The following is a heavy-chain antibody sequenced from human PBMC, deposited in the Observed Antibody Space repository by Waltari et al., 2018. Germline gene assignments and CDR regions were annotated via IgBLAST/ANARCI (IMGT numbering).Heavy chain of an antibody. CDR2: ISSNGGST. D-gene: IGHD6-13*01. Sequence: EVQLVESGGGLVQPGGSLRLSCAASGFTFSSYAMHWVLQAPGKGLEYVSAISSNGGSTYYANSVKGRFTISRDNSKNTLYLQMGSLRAEDMAVYYCARVAAAGYYYYYYMDVWGKGTTVTVSS. V-gene: IGHV3-64*01. J-gene: IGHJ6*03. CDR1: GFTFSSYA. CDR3: ARVAAAGYYYYYYMDV.